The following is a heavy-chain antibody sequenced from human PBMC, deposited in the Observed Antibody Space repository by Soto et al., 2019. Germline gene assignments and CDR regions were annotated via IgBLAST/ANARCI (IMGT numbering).Heavy chain of an antibody. Sequence: EVPLLESGGGLVQPGGSLRLSCAASGFTFSSYAMSWVHQAPGKGLEWVSAISGSGGSTYYADSVKGRFTIARDNSKNTLYLQMNSLRAEDTAVYYCAKDGYCSSTSCYIRAFDIWGQGTMVTVSS. CDR3: AKDGYCSSTSCYIRAFDI. CDR1: GFTFSSYA. J-gene: IGHJ3*02. D-gene: IGHD2-2*02. V-gene: IGHV3-23*01. CDR2: ISGSGGST.